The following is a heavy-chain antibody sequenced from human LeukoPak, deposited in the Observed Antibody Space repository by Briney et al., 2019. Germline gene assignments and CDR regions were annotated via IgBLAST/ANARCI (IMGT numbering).Heavy chain of an antibody. CDR3: ARDLRSSGYYAFDY. Sequence: PGGSLRLSCAASGFTFSSYSMNWVRQAPGKGLEWVSFISSSSSYIYYADSVKGRFTISRDNAKNSLYLQMNSLRAEDTAVYYCARDLRSSGYYAFDYWGQGTLVTVSS. D-gene: IGHD3-22*01. V-gene: IGHV3-21*01. J-gene: IGHJ4*02. CDR2: ISSSSSYI. CDR1: GFTFSSYS.